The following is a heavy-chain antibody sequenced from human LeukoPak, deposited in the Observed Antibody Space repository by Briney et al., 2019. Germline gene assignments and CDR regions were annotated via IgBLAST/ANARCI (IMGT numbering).Heavy chain of an antibody. CDR1: GFTFSSYS. D-gene: IGHD1-26*01. CDR3: ARDPGIVGATKSIDY. Sequence: GGSLRLSCAASGFTFSSYSMNWVRQAPGQGLEWGSSISSSSSYIYYADSVNGRFTISRDNAKNSLYLQMNSLRAEDTAAYYCARDPGIVGATKSIDYWGQGTLVTVSS. J-gene: IGHJ4*02. CDR2: ISSSSSYI. V-gene: IGHV3-21*01.